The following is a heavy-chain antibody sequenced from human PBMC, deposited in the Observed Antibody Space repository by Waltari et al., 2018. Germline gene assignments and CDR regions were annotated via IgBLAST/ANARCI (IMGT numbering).Heavy chain of an antibody. CDR2: ISYEGSNQ. J-gene: IGHJ6*02. Sequence: QVHLAESGGGVVQHGRSLRLSCVTSGFTFSDYGMHWVRQTPGKGLGCVAMISYEGSNQYYADSVNGRFTISRDNFKHTLYLQISSLTTNDTGVYYCAKGGLASTYYYSPMDVWGHGTSVTVSS. V-gene: IGHV3-30*18. D-gene: IGHD3-22*01. CDR1: GFTFSDYG. CDR3: AKGGLASTYYYSPMDV.